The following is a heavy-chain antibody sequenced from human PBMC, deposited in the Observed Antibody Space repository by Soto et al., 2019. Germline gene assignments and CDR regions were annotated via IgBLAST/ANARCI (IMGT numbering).Heavy chain of an antibody. D-gene: IGHD1-26*01. V-gene: IGHV3-53*01. CDR1: GFTVSNNY. Sequence: EVQLVESGGGLIQPGGSLRLSCAVSGFTVSNNYMSWVRQAPGKGLEGVSVIYSGGYTAYGDSVKGRFTISRDHSKNTIFFQIESRGGNHPAVFYRAAPPGGGGYWGQGTLVTVSSGMDVWGQGTTVTVSS. J-gene: IGHJ6*02. CDR3: AAPPGGGGYWGQGTLVTVSSGMDV. CDR2: IYSGGYT.